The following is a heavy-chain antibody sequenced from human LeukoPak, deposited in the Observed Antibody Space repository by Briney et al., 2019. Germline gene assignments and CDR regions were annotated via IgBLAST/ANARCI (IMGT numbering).Heavy chain of an antibody. J-gene: IGHJ3*01. CDR1: GASISSGGYY. V-gene: IGHV4-31*03. CDR2: ISYSGST. D-gene: IGHD2-21*02. Sequence: SGTLSLTCTVSGASISSGGYYWSWIRQNPGKGLEWIGYISYSGSTHYNPSLESRITISLDTSKKQFSLNLISVTAADTAMYYCARKVAYCAGDCYSGLAFDLWGQGTMVTVSS. CDR3: ARKVAYCAGDCYSGLAFDL.